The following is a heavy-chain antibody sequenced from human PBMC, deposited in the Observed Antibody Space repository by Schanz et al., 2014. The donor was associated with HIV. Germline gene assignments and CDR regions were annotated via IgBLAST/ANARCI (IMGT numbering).Heavy chain of an antibody. CDR2: IWYDGSNK. V-gene: IGHV3-33*06. Sequence: VQLVESGGGVVQPGRSLRLSCAASGFIFSSYGMHWVRQAPGKGLEWVAVIWYDGSNKYYADSVKGRFTISRDNSKNTLYLQMNSLRAEDTAVYYCAKVLIPMIAVPYYGMDVWGQGTTVTVSS. D-gene: IGHD3-22*01. J-gene: IGHJ6*02. CDR1: GFIFSSYG. CDR3: AKVLIPMIAVPYYGMDV.